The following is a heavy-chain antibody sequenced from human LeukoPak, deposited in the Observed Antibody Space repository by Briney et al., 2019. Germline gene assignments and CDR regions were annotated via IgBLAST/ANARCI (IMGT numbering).Heavy chain of an antibody. CDR2: ISWNSGSI. D-gene: IGHD1-1*01. V-gene: IGHV3-9*01. CDR1: GFTFDDYT. CDR3: AKAPSYNWNDVPWFDP. Sequence: GRSLRLSCAASGFTFDDYTMHWVRQAPGKGLEWVSGISWNSGSIGYADSVKGRFTISRDNAKNSLYLQMNSLRAEDTALYYCAKAPSYNWNDVPWFDPWGQGTLVIVSS. J-gene: IGHJ5*02.